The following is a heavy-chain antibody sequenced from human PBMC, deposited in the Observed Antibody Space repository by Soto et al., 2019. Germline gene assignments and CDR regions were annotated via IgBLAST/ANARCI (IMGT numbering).Heavy chain of an antibody. Sequence: EVQLVESGGGLVQPGGSLRLCCAASGFTFSSYWMSWVRQAPGKGLEWVANIKQDGSEKYYVDSVKGRFTISRDNAKNSQYLQMISLRAEDTAVYYCARALFRAAGNGMDVWGQGTTVTVSS. J-gene: IGHJ6*02. CDR1: GFTFSSYW. V-gene: IGHV3-7*03. CDR3: ARALFRAAGNGMDV. D-gene: IGHD6-13*01. CDR2: IKQDGSEK.